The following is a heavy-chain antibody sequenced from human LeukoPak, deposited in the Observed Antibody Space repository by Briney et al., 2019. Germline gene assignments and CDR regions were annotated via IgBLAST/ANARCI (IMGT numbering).Heavy chain of an antibody. D-gene: IGHD2-2*01. CDR3: ARDQGRVVVPAAIGVTWYYMDV. CDR1: GGSISSYY. CDR2: IYTSGST. J-gene: IGHJ6*03. Sequence: SEALSLTCTVSGGSISSYYWSWIRQPAGKGLEWIGRIYTSGSTNYNPSLKSRVTMSVDTSKNQFSLKLSSVTAADTAVYYCARDQGRVVVPAAIGVTWYYMDVWGKGTTVTVSS. V-gene: IGHV4-4*07.